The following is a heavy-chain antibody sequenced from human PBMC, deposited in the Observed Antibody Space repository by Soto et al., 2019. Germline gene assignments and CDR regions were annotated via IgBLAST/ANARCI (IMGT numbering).Heavy chain of an antibody. D-gene: IGHD3-3*01. V-gene: IGHV1-3*01. J-gene: IGHJ5*02. CDR1: GYTFTSYA. CDR2: INAGNGNT. CDR3: AAGRITIFGVVINWFDP. Sequence: ASVKVSCKASGYTFTSYAMHWGRQAPGQRLEWMGWINAGNGNTKYSQKFQGRVTITRDTSASTAYMELSSLRSEDTAVYYCAAGRITIFGVVINWFDPWGQGTLVTVSS.